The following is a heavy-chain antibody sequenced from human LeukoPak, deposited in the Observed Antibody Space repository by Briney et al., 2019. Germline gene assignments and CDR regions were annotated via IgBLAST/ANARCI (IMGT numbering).Heavy chain of an antibody. J-gene: IGHJ3*02. D-gene: IGHD3-16*02. V-gene: IGHV4-39*07. CDR3: ARTYDYVWGSYRPPDAFDI. CDR2: IYYSGST. Sequence: SETLSLTCTVSGGSISSSSYYWGWIRQPPGKGLEWIGSIYYSGSTYYNPSLKSRVTISVDTSKNQFSLKLSSVTAADTAVYYCARTYDYVWGSYRPPDAFDIWGQGTMVTVSS. CDR1: GGSISSSSYY.